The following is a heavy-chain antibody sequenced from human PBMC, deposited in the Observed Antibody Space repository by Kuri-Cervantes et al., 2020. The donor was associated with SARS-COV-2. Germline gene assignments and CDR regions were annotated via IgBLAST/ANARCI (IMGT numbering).Heavy chain of an antibody. CDR2: IIPILGTA. CDR3: ALGYWGSGYPRYYYYMDV. V-gene: IGHV1-69*01. Sequence: GGSLRLSCKASGGTFSSYAISWVRQAPGQGLERMGGIIPILGTANCAQKFQGRVTITADESTSTAYMELSSLRSEDTAVYYCALGYWGSGYPRYYYYMDVWGKGTTVTVSS. J-gene: IGHJ6*03. CDR1: GGTFSSYA. D-gene: IGHD3-22*01.